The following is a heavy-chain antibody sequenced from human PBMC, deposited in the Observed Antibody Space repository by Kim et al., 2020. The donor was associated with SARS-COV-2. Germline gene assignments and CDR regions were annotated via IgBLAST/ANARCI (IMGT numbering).Heavy chain of an antibody. J-gene: IGHJ4*02. CDR2: IYGSGYT. Sequence: SETLSLTCSVSGCSITTDYWSWIRQPAGKGLEWIGRIYGSGYTSYNPALMRRVTMSIYKSKNQLSLRLSSVTAADTAVYYCSRGVDGSVEAYGGQGTRVT. D-gene: IGHD1-1*01. CDR1: GCSITTDY. CDR3: SRGVDGSVEAY. V-gene: IGHV4-4*07.